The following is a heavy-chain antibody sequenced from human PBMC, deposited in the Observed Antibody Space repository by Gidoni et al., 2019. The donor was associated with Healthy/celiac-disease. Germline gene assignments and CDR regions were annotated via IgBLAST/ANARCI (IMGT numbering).Heavy chain of an antibody. V-gene: IGHV1-69*01. D-gene: IGHD5-12*01. CDR1: GGTFSSYA. Sequence: QVQLVQSVAELKKPGSSVQVSCKASGGTFSSYAIIWVRQSPGKGLEWMGGIIPIVGTANYAQKFQGRVTITADESTSTAYMELSSLRSEDTAVYYCARVGRYSGYDFDYWGQGTLVTVSS. CDR3: ARVGRYSGYDFDY. J-gene: IGHJ4*02. CDR2: IIPIVGTA.